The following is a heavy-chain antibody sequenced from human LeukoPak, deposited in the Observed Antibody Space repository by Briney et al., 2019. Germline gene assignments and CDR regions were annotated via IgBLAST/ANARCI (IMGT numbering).Heavy chain of an antibody. CDR2: IYTGGNT. D-gene: IGHD6-13*01. J-gene: IGHJ4*02. CDR3: AREGSSWYIGPFDY. CDR1: GGSISTGSYY. V-gene: IGHV4-61*02. Sequence: SETLSLTCTVSGGSISTGSYYWSWIRQPAGKGLECIGRIYTGGNTNYNPSLTSRVTISLDTSKNQFSLKLSSVTAADTAVYYCAREGSSWYIGPFDYWGQGTLVTVSS.